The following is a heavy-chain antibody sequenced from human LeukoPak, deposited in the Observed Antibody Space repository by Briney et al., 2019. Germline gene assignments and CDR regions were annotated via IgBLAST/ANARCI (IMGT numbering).Heavy chain of an antibody. CDR1: GFTFDDYA. CDR3: AKGESLDGGVSGA. D-gene: IGHD2-8*02. CDR2: ISWNSGSI. J-gene: IGHJ5*02. V-gene: IGHV3-9*01. Sequence: GGSLKLSCAASGFTFDDYATHWVRQAPGKGLEWVSGISWNSGSIGYADSVKGRFTISRDNAKNSLYLQMNSLRAEDTALYYCAKGESLDGGVSGAWGQGTLVTVSS.